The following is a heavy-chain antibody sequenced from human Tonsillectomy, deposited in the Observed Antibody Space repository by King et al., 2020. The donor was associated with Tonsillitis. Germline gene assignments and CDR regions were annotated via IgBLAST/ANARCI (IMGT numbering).Heavy chain of an antibody. Sequence: VQLVESGGGLVQPGGSLRLSCAASGFTFSSYWMHWVRQAPGKGLVWVSRINSDGSSTSYADSVKGRFTISRDNAKNTRYLQMNSLRAEDTAVYFCARATYYDFLTGYEHYWYFDLWGRGTLVTVSS. V-gene: IGHV3-74*01. CDR2: INSDGSST. CDR3: ARATYYDFLTGYEHYWYFDL. CDR1: GFTFSSYW. D-gene: IGHD3-9*01. J-gene: IGHJ2*01.